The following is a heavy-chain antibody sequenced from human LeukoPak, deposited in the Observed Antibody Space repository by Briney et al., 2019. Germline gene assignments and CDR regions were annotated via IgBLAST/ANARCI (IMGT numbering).Heavy chain of an antibody. CDR1: GFTFDDYA. CDR2: ISWNSGSI. D-gene: IGHD3-9*01. V-gene: IGHV3-9*01. J-gene: IGHJ4*02. Sequence: PGGSLRLSCAASGFTFDDYAMHWVRHAPGKGLEWVSGISWNSGSIGYADSVKGRSTISRDNAKNSLYLQMNSLRAEDTALYYCAKSTNYDILTEFDYWGQGTLVTVSS. CDR3: AKSTNYDILTEFDY.